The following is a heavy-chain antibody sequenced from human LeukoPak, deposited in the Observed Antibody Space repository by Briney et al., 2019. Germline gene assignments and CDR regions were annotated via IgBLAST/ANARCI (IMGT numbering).Heavy chain of an antibody. CDR2: INPNSGRT. CDR3: AREIVPTLGVRRGLLF. D-gene: IGHD5-12*01. V-gene: IGHV1-2*02. Sequence: ASVKVSCRASGYTFTGYYMHWIRQAPGQGLEWMGWINPNSGRTNYAQKFQGRVTMTSHTPISTAYMELSRLRSDDTAVFYCAREIVPTLGVRRGLLFWGQGTLVTVSS. CDR1: GYTFTGYY. J-gene: IGHJ4*02.